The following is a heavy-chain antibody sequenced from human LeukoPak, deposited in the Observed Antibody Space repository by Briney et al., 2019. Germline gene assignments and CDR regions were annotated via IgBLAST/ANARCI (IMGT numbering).Heavy chain of an antibody. J-gene: IGHJ4*02. V-gene: IGHV1-2*02. Sequence: ASVKVSCKASGYTFTGYYMHWVRQAPGQGLEWMGWINPNSGGTNYAQKFQGRVTMTRDTSISTAYMEPSRLRSDDTAVYYCARGRSRTNIVLMVYAMIGDYWGQGTLVTVSS. CDR3: ARGRSRTNIVLMVYAMIGDY. CDR1: GYTFTGYY. CDR2: INPNSGGT. D-gene: IGHD2-8*01.